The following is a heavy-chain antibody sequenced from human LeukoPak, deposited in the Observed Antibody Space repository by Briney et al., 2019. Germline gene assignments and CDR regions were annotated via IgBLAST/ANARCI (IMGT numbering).Heavy chain of an antibody. CDR2: INHSGST. V-gene: IGHV4-34*01. CDR3: ARHHPRNTVDF. D-gene: IGHD2-8*02. Sequence: SETLSLTCAVYGGSFSDYYWSWIRQPPGKGLEWIGEINHSGSTNYNPSLKSRVTISVDTSKNQFSLKLSSVTAADTAVYYCARHHPRNTVDFWGQGTLVAVSS. CDR1: GGSFSDYY. J-gene: IGHJ4*02.